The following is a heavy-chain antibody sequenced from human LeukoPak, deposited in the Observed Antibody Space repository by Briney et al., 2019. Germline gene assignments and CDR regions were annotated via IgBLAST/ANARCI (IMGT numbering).Heavy chain of an antibody. J-gene: IGHJ4*02. CDR1: GGSISSYY. D-gene: IGHD3-10*01. Sequence: PSETLSLTCTVSGGSISSYYWSWIRQPPGKRLEWIGYIYYSGNTNNNPSLKSRVTISIDTSKNQFPLRLSSVTAADTAVYYCARVGDGNSDYWGQGTLVTVSS. V-gene: IGHV4-59*01. CDR2: IYYSGNT. CDR3: ARVGDGNSDY.